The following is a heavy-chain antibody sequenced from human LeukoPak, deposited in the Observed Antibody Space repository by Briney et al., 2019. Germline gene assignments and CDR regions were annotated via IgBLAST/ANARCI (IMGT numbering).Heavy chain of an antibody. D-gene: IGHD5-18*01. CDR1: GGTFSSYA. V-gene: IGHV1-69*13. Sequence: ASVKVSCKASGGTFSSYAISWVRQAPGQGLEWMGGIIPIFGTANYAQKFQGRVTITADESTSTAYMELSSLRSEDTAVYYCARGVGDVNVDTAFYYFDYWGQGTLVTVSS. CDR3: ARGVGDVNVDTAFYYFDY. CDR2: IIPIFGTA. J-gene: IGHJ4*02.